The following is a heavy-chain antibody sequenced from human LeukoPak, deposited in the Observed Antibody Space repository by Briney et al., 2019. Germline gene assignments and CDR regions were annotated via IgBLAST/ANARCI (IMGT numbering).Heavy chain of an antibody. Sequence: GGSLRLSCAASGFTFSSYAMSWVRQAPGKGLEWVSAISGSGGSTYYADSVRGRFTISRDNSKNTLYLQMNSLRSEDTAVYYCAILDDGGNSGGTFDYWGQGTLVTVSS. CDR2: ISGSGGST. CDR3: AILDDGGNSGGTFDY. CDR1: GFTFSSYA. D-gene: IGHD4-23*01. J-gene: IGHJ4*02. V-gene: IGHV3-23*01.